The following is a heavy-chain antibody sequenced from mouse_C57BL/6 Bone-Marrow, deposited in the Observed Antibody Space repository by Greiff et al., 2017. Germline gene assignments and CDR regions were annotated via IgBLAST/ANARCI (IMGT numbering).Heavy chain of an antibody. J-gene: IGHJ1*03. V-gene: IGHV1-76*01. D-gene: IGHD1-1*01. CDR2: IYPGSGNT. Sequence: VQLQQSGAELVRPGASVKLSCKASGYTFTDYYINWVKQRPGQGLEWIARIYPGSGNTYYNEKFKGKATLTAEKSSSTAYMQLSSLTSEDSAVYFGAKAFYYGSSYEYFDVWGTGTTVTVSS. CDR3: AKAFYYGSSYEYFDV. CDR1: GYTFTDYY.